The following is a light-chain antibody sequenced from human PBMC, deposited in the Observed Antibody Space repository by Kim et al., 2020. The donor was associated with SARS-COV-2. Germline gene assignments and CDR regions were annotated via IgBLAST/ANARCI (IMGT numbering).Light chain of an antibody. CDR1: QSVSSN. CDR2: DAS. CDR3: QQRSNWPPFT. J-gene: IGKJ3*01. Sequence: EIVLTQSPAALSLSPGERATLSCRASQSVSSNLAWYQQKPGQAPRLLIYDASNRATGIPARFSGSGSGTDFTLTISSLEPEDFAVYYCQQRSNWPPFTFGPGTKVEIK. V-gene: IGKV3-11*01.